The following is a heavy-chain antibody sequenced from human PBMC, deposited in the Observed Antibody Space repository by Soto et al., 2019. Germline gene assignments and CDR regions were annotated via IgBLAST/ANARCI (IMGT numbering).Heavy chain of an antibody. D-gene: IGHD4-17*01. J-gene: IGHJ4*01. CDR3: AKTTAGRGYFDP. CDR2: VFHTGRT. Sequence: QVLLQESGPGLLKPSQTLSLTCTVSGESLSGGVVYWSWIRQRSGGGLEWIGYVFHTGRTSYNPSLKSQVTISADTSKNQFSLRLTSLTAADTAVYYCAKTTAGRGYFDPWGHGSPVTVSS. CDR1: GESLSGGVVY. V-gene: IGHV4-31*01.